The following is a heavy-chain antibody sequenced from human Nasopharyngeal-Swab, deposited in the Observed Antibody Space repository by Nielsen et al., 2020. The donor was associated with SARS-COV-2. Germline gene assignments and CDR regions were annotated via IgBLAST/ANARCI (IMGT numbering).Heavy chain of an antibody. V-gene: IGHV7-4-1*02. CDR3: AREERGVTLEGGYYYGMDV. J-gene: IGHJ6*02. CDR2: INTNTGNP. CDR1: GYTFTSYA. Sequence: ASVKVSCKASGYTFTSYAMNWVRQAPGQGLEWMGWINTNTGNPTYAQGFTGRFVFSLDTSVSTAYLQISSLKAEDTAVYYCAREERGVTLEGGYYYGMDVWGQGTTVTVSS. D-gene: IGHD3-10*01.